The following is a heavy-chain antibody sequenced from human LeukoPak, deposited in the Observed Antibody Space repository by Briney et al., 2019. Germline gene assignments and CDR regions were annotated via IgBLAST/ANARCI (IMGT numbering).Heavy chain of an antibody. D-gene: IGHD6-13*01. CDR3: ARLRVQQLASSYYMDV. J-gene: IGHJ6*03. CDR1: GDSVTTTNFY. V-gene: IGHV4-39*01. Sequence: PSETLSLTCTVSGDSVTTTNFYWGWIGQAPGKGLEWIGSLYYGVNTYYKPSLKRRVTISVDTSLNQFSLILTSVTAADTGVYYCARLRVQQLASSYYMDVWGKGTTVTVSS. CDR2: LYYGVNT.